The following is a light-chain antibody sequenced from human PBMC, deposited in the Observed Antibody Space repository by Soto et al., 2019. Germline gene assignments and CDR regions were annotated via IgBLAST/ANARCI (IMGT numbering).Light chain of an antibody. J-gene: IGLJ1*01. CDR3: SSYTSSSTDV. CDR1: ISDVGFYAR. CDR2: DVT. V-gene: IGLV2-18*02. Sequence: QSALTQPPSVSGSPGQSVTISCTGTISDVGFYARVSWYQQVPGTAPKLLIYDVTNRPSGVPDRFSGSQSGKTASLTVSGLQAEDEADYYCSSYTSSSTDVFGTGTKLTVL.